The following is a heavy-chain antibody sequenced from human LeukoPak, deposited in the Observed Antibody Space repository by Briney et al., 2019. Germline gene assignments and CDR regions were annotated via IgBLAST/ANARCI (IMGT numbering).Heavy chain of an antibody. D-gene: IGHD3-10*01. CDR2: IKQDGSEK. CDR1: GFTFSSYW. CDR3: ARSGSYYRSGSYYSDY. Sequence: GGSLRLSCGASGFTFSSYWMTWVRQAPGKGLEWVANIKQDGSEKYYVDSVKGRFTISRDNAKNSLYLQMNSLSADDMAIYYCARSGSYYRSGSYYSDYWGQGTLVTVSS. V-gene: IGHV3-7*04. J-gene: IGHJ4*02.